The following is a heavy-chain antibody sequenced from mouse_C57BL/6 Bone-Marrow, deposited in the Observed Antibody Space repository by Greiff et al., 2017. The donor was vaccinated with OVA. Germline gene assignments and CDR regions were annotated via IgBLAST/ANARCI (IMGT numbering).Heavy chain of an antibody. CDR1: GYTFTSYG. CDR3: APETAQATLFAY. J-gene: IGHJ3*01. CDR2: IYPRSGNT. V-gene: IGHV1-81*01. D-gene: IGHD3-2*02. Sequence: ESGAELARPGASVKLSCKASGYTFTSYGISWVKQRTGQGLEWIGEIYPRSGNTYYNEKFKGKATLTADKSSSTAYMELRSLTSEDSAVYFCAPETAQATLFAYWGQGTLVTVSA.